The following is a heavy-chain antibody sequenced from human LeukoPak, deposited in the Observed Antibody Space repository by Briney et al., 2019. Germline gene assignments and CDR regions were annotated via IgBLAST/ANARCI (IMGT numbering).Heavy chain of an antibody. J-gene: IGHJ4*02. V-gene: IGHV1-46*01. CDR3: ARDSSGAAPFDY. D-gene: IGHD4-17*01. CDR2: INPSGGST. Sequence: ASVKVSCKASGYTFTSYYMHWVRQAPGQGLEGMGIINPSGGSTSYAQKFQGRVTMTRDTSTSTVYMELSSLRSEDTAVYYCARDSSGAAPFDYWGQGTLVTVSS. CDR1: GYTFTSYY.